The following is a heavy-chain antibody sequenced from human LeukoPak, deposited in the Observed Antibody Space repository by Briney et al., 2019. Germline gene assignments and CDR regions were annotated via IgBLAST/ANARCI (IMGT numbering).Heavy chain of an antibody. D-gene: IGHD6-13*01. CDR1: GFTFSDYY. V-gene: IGHV3-11*01. CDR3: ARVGSNWYWLDP. J-gene: IGHJ5*02. CDR2: IADSGTTM. Sequence: NSGGSLRLSCAASGFTFSDYYMTWIRQAPGKGLEWISYIADSGTTMYYADSAKGRFTISRDNAKNSLCLQMNSLRVEDTAMYYCARVGSNWYWLDPWGQGTLVSVSS.